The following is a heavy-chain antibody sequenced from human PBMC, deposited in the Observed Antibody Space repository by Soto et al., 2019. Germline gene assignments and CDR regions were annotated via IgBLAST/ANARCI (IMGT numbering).Heavy chain of an antibody. CDR1: GYTFTSYY. J-gene: IGHJ6*02. Sequence: QVQLVQSGAEVKEPGDSVRVSCEASGYTFTSYYIHWVRQAPGQGLEWMGWINPKFGDTPYAQDFPGRVSMTRDMSISTVYMALSTLTSDDTAIYYCARNLDYYYGPGSGNGHGFWGQGTTVTVFS. CDR2: INPKFGDT. V-gene: IGHV1-2*02. D-gene: IGHD3-10*01. CDR3: ARNLDYYYGPGSGNGHGF.